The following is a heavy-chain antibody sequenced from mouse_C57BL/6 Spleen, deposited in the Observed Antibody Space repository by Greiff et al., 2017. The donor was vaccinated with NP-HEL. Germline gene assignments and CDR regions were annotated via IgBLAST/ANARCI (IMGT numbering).Heavy chain of an antibody. CDR1: GYAFSSSW. CDR3: ARGGAMDY. Sequence: QVQLQQSGPELVKPGASVKISCKASGYAFSSSWMNWVKQRPGKGLEWIGRIYPGDGDTNYNGQLKGRATLTADKSSSTAYMQLSSLTSEDSAVYFCARGGAMDYWGQGTSVTVSS. V-gene: IGHV1-82*01. CDR2: IYPGDGDT. J-gene: IGHJ4*01.